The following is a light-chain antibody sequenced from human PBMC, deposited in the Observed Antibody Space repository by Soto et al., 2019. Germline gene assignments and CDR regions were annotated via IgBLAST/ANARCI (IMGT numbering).Light chain of an antibody. CDR1: QSISSW. CDR3: QQLNSYHALT. Sequence: DIQMTQSPSTLSASVGDRVNITCRASQSISSWLAWYQQKPGKAPKLLIYKASSLESGVPPRFSGSGSGTEFTLTISSLQPEDFATYYCQQLNSYHALTFGGGTKVDIK. V-gene: IGKV1-5*03. J-gene: IGKJ4*01. CDR2: KAS.